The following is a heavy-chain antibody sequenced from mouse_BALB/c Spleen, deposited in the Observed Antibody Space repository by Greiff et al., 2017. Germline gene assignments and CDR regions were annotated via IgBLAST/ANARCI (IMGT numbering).Heavy chain of an antibody. CDR2: INPGSGGT. Sequence: VQLQQSGAELVRPGTSVKVSCKASGYAFTNYLIEWVKQRPGQGLEWIGVINPGSGGTNYNEKFKGKATLTADKSSSTAYMQLSSLTSDDSAVYFCARKLPHYYAMDYWGQGTSVTVSS. CDR1: GYAFTNYL. V-gene: IGHV1-54*01. J-gene: IGHJ4*01. D-gene: IGHD1-1*01. CDR3: ARKLPHYYAMDY.